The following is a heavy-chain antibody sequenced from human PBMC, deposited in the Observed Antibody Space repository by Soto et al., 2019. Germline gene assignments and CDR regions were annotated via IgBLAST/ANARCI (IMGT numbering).Heavy chain of an antibody. V-gene: IGHV3-11*01. CDR2: ISSSGSTI. CDR3: ARGAHANYCSSTSCPDDY. CDR1: GFTFSDYY. D-gene: IGHD2-2*01. J-gene: IGHJ4*02. Sequence: QVQLVESGGGLVKPGGSLRLSCAASGFTFSDYYMSWIRQAPGKGLEWVSYISSSGSTIYYADSVNGRFTISRDNAKISMYMQMNSLRAEDTAVYYCARGAHANYCSSTSCPDDYWGQGTLVTVSS.